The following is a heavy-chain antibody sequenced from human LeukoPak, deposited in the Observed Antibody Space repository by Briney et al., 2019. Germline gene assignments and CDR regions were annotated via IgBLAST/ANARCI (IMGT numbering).Heavy chain of an antibody. J-gene: IGHJ4*02. V-gene: IGHV4-61*08. CDR3: ARGSNYFDY. D-gene: IGHD6-6*01. CDR2: VFNSEGT. CDR1: GVSVIRGGYY. Sequence: SETLSLTCTVSGVSVIRGGYYWSWIRQPPGKRLEWIGYVFNSEGTNYSPSLRSRVTISADTPKNQFSLKLTSVTAADTAIYYCARGSNYFDYWGQGILVTVSS.